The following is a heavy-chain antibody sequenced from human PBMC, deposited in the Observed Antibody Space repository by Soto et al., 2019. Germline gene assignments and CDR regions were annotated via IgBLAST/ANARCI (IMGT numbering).Heavy chain of an antibody. D-gene: IGHD3-10*02. V-gene: IGHV1-69*13. Sequence: GASVKVSCKASEVTFTDYAVSWVRQAPGQGLEWMGGIIPIFRSSNFAQKFQGRLTIFADASAGTAYMELSSLRSDDTAIYYCAKDVGFQQHLFVFDLWGQGTLVTVSS. CDR3: AKDVGFQQHLFVFDL. CDR1: EVTFTDYA. CDR2: IIPIFRSS. J-gene: IGHJ4*02.